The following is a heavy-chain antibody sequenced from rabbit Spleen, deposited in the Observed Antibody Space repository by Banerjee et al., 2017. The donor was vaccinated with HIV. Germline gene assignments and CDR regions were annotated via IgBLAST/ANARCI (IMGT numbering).Heavy chain of an antibody. V-gene: IGHV1S45*01. J-gene: IGHJ6*01. D-gene: IGHD8-1*01. CDR1: GFSFSNKAV. CDR2: INAVTGKA. CDR3: GRDPRYGGSGL. Sequence: QEQLMESGGGLVKPEGSLTLTCTASGFSFSNKAVMCWVRQTPGKGLEWIACINAVTGKAVYASWAKGRFTFSKTSSIMVTLQMTSLTAADTATYFCGRDPRYGGSGLWGQGTLVTVS.